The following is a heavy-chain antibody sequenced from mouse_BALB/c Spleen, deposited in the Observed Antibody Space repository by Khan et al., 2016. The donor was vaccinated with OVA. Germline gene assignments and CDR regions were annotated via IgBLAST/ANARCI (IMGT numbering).Heavy chain of an antibody. Sequence: QVQLQQPGPGLVAPSQSLSITCTISGFSLTNYGVHWVRQPPGKGLEWLVLMWSDGSATYNSALKSRLTISMDNSKSQVFLKMNSLQTDDTAMYFCARQPYYHYNVMDYWGQGTSVTVSS. CDR3: ARQPYYHYNVMDY. CDR1: GFSLTNYG. J-gene: IGHJ4*01. CDR2: MWSDGSA. D-gene: IGHD2-10*01. V-gene: IGHV2-6-1*01.